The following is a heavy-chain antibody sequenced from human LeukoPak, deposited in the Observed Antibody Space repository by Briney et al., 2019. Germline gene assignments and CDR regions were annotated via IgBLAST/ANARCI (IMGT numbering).Heavy chain of an antibody. V-gene: IGHV3-30*02. CDR1: GFTFTNYG. Sequence: PGGSLRLSCAASGFTFTNYGIHWVRQAPGKGLEWVAFIRYDGSNKYYADSVKGRFTISRDNSKNTLYLQMNSLRAEDTAVYYCAKDQIRYYYDSSGYALDYWGQGTLVTVSS. J-gene: IGHJ4*02. CDR3: AKDQIRYYYDSSGYALDY. D-gene: IGHD3-22*01. CDR2: IRYDGSNK.